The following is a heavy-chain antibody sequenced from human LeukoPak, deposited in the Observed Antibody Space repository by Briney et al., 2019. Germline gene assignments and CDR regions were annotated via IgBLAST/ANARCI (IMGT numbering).Heavy chain of an antibody. CDR2: IYYSGST. J-gene: IGHJ5*02. CDR3: VRRSPDYSSHGPGWMDP. V-gene: IGHV4-30-4*08. D-gene: IGHD4-11*01. CDR1: GASISSSSYY. Sequence: SETLSLTCTVSGASISSSSYYWGWIRQPPGKGLEWIGYIYYSGSTYYNPSLKSRVTISVDTSKNQFSLKLSSVTAADTAVYYCVRRSPDYSSHGPGWMDPWGQGTLVTVSS.